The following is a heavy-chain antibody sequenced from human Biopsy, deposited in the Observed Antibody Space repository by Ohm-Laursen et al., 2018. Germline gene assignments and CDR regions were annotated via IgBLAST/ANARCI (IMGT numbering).Heavy chain of an antibody. D-gene: IGHD3-3*01. CDR2: ISNSGST. V-gene: IGHV4-59*01. CDR1: GGSISSDY. CDR3: ARLYRLDDYWNDDPPDAFDV. Sequence: SETLSLTCTVSGGSISSDYWSWIPQSPGKGLEWIGYISNSGSTNYNPSLRGRVTISVDTSKNQFSLKLSSVTAADTAVFFCARLYRLDDYWNDDPPDAFDVWGQGTRVTVSS. J-gene: IGHJ3*01.